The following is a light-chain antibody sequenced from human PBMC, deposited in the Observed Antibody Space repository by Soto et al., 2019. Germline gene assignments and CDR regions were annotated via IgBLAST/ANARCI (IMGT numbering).Light chain of an antibody. V-gene: IGKV3-20*01. J-gene: IGKJ3*01. CDR2: VAS. CDR3: QQYGSSFT. Sequence: EIVLTQSPGTLSLSPGERATLSCRASQSVSSSYLAWYQQKPGQAPRLLIYVASSRATGIPDRFSGSGSGTEFTLTISRLEPEDFAVYYCQQYGSSFTFGPGTKVDIK. CDR1: QSVSSSY.